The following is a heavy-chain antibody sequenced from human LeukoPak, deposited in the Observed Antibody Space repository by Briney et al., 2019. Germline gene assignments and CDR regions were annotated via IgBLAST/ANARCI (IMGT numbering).Heavy chain of an antibody. CDR1: GYTFTSSG. D-gene: IGHD1-26*01. Sequence: ASMKVSCKASGYTFTSSGISWVRQAPGQGLEWMGGIIPVLGTPVYAQKFQGRVTITADKSTSTAYLDLSSLRSEDTAMYYCARVLAIAGATAGRIDPWGQGTLVTVSS. CDR2: IIPVLGTP. J-gene: IGHJ5*02. V-gene: IGHV1-69*10. CDR3: ARVLAIAGATAGRIDP.